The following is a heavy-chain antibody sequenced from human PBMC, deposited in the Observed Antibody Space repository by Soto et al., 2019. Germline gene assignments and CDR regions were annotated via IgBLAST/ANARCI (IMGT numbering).Heavy chain of an antibody. V-gene: IGHV1-2*04. CDR2: INPNSGGT. CDR3: ATGGYSGPPPYGMDV. D-gene: IGHD5-12*01. J-gene: IGHJ6*02. Sequence: ASVKVSCKASGYTFTGYYMHWVRQAPGQGLEWMGWINPNSGGTNYAQKFQGWVTMTRDTSISTAYMELSRLRSDDTAVYYCATGGYSGPPPYGMDVWGQGTTVTVSS. CDR1: GYTFTGYY.